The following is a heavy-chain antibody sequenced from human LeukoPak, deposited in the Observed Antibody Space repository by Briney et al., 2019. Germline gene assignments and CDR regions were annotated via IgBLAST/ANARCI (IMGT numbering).Heavy chain of an antibody. V-gene: IGHV1-69*04. D-gene: IGHD3-3*01. J-gene: IGHJ6*02. CDR1: GGTFSSYA. Sequence: SVKVSCKASGGTFSSYAISWVRQAPGQGLEWMGRIIPIFGIANYAQKFQGRVTITADKSASTAYMELSSLRSEDTAVYYCATEGSTISYGMDVWGQGTTVTVSS. CDR3: ATEGSTISYGMDV. CDR2: IIPIFGIA.